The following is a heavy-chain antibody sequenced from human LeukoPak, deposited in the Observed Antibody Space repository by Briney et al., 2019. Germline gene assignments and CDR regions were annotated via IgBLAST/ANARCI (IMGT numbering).Heavy chain of an antibody. CDR1: GFSFSNYG. CDR2: ISYDESNK. CDR3: ARGPPRSPPDY. Sequence: GGSLRLSCAASGFSFSNYGMHWVRQAPGKGLEWVAIISYDESNKYYADSVKGRFTISRDNSKNTLYLQMNSLRGEDTAVYYCARGPPRSPPDYWGQGTLVTVSS. V-gene: IGHV3-30*03. J-gene: IGHJ4*02. D-gene: IGHD5-24*01.